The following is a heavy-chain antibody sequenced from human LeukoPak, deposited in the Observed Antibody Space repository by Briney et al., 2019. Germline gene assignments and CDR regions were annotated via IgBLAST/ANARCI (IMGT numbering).Heavy chain of an antibody. CDR1: GYTFTGYY. D-gene: IGHD2-2*01. V-gene: IGHV1-2*02. CDR2: INPNSGGT. CDR3: ARVPQGGIVVNYYYGMDV. J-gene: IGHJ6*02. Sequence: ASVNVSCKASGYTFTGYYMHWVRQAPGQGLEWMGWINPNSGGTNYAQKFQGRVTMTRDTSISTAYMELSRLRSDDTAVYYCARVPQGGIVVNYYYGMDVWGQGTTVTVSS.